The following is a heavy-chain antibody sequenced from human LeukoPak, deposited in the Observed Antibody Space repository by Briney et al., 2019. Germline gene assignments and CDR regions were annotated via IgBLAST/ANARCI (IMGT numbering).Heavy chain of an antibody. Sequence: GGSLRLSCAASGFTFSSYAMSWVRQAPGKGLEWVSAISGSGGSTYYADSVKGRFTISRDNSKNTLYLQMNSLRAEDTAVYYCAKFSPTPLLNYYYYGMDVWGQGTTVTVSS. CDR3: AKFSPTPLLNYYYYGMDV. CDR2: ISGSGGST. J-gene: IGHJ6*02. CDR1: GFTFSSYA. V-gene: IGHV3-23*01.